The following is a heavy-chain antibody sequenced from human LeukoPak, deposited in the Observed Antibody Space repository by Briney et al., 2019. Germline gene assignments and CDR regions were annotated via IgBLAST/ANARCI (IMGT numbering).Heavy chain of an antibody. V-gene: IGHV3-11*01. CDR2: ICDSGRTI. CDR3: ARDRLGDYDHSGYYDK. CDR1: GFTFSDYY. D-gene: IGHD3-22*01. Sequence: GGSLRLSCAASGFTFSDYYMSWIRQAPGKGLEWVSYICDSGRTIYYADSVKCRFTISRDNAKNSVYLQMNNLRAEDTAVYYCARDRLGDYDHSGYYDKWGQGTLVTVSS. J-gene: IGHJ4*02.